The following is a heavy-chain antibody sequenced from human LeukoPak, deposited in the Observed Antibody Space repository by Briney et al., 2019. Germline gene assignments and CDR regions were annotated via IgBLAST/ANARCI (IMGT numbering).Heavy chain of an antibody. D-gene: IGHD5-18*01. CDR1: GGSMSSGDYY. CDR2: IYYSGSI. J-gene: IGHJ5*02. CDR3: ASKDVDTAMDT. V-gene: IGHV4-30-4*01. Sequence: SEPLSLTCTVSGGSMSSGDYYWSWIRQPPGKGLEWIGYIYYSGSIYYNPSLKSRVTISVDTSKNQFSLKLSSVTAAGTAVYYCASKDVDTAMDTWGQGTLVTVSS.